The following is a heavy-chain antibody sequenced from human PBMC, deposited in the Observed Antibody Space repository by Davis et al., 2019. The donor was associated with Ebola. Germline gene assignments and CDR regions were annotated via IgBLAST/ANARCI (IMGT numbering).Heavy chain of an antibody. CDR1: GFTFSSYS. V-gene: IGHV3-48*02. D-gene: IGHD6-13*01. J-gene: IGHJ4*02. CDR3: ARGQAAVGTLFDC. CDR2: ISSSGNTR. Sequence: GGSLRLSCAASGFTFSSYSMNWVRQAPGEGLEWVSYISSSGNTRVYADSVKGRFTISRDNVKKSLSLQMNSLRDEDTAVYYCARGQAAVGTLFDCWGQGTLVTVST.